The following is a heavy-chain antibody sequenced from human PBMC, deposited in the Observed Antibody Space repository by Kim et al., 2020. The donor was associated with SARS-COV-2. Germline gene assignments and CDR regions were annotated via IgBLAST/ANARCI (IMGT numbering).Heavy chain of an antibody. D-gene: IGHD3-16*02. V-gene: IGHV3-33*06. CDR2: IWYDGSNK. Sequence: GGSLRLSCAASGFTFSSYGMHWVRQAPGKGLEWVAVIWYDGSNKYYADSVKGRFTISRDNSKNTLYLQMNSLRAEDTAVYYCAKISVWGSYRYSAGFDLWGRGTLVTVSS. CDR1: GFTFSSYG. CDR3: AKISVWGSYRYSAGFDL. J-gene: IGHJ2*01.